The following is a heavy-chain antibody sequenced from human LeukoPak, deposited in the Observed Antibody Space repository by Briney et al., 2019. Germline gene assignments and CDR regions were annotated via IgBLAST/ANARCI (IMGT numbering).Heavy chain of an antibody. CDR3: AVNLGGGANFDY. D-gene: IGHD1-26*01. Sequence: SETLSPTCTVSGGSISSYYWSWIRQPPGKGLEWIGYIYYSGSTNYNPSLKSRVTISVDTSKNQFSLKLSSVTAADTAVYYCAVNLGGGANFDYWGQGTLVTVSS. V-gene: IGHV4-59*01. CDR1: GGSISSYY. J-gene: IGHJ4*02. CDR2: IYYSGST.